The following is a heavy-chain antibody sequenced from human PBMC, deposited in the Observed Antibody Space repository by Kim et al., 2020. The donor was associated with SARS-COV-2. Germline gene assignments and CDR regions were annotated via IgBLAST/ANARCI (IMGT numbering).Heavy chain of an antibody. V-gene: IGHV4-39*02. D-gene: IGHD3-9*01. Sequence: NSRVTISVDTSKNQFSLKLSSVTAEDTAVYYCARDQILTGYYDYYYGMDVWGQGTTVTVSS. CDR3: ARDQILTGYYDYYYGMDV. J-gene: IGHJ6*02.